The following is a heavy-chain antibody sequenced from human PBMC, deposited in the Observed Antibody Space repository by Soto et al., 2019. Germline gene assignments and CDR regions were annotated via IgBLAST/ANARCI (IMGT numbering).Heavy chain of an antibody. CDR1: GGSISSYY. Sequence: PSENLSLTCSVSGGSISSYYWSWIRQPPGKGLEWIGYIYYSGSTNYNPSLKSRVTISLDTSKNQFSLKLSSVTAADTAVYYCARAPTSYNCNWFDPWVQGSLVTVSS. D-gene: IGHD1-20*01. CDR3: ARAPTSYNCNWFDP. J-gene: IGHJ5*02. V-gene: IGHV4-59*01. CDR2: IYYSGST.